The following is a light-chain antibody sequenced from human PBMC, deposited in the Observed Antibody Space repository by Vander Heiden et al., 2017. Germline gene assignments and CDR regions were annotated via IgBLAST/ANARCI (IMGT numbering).Light chain of an antibody. Sequence: DIQMTQSPSSVSASVGDRVTITCRASQGISSWLAWCQQKPGKAPKLLIYAASSLQSGVPSRFSGSGSGTDFTLTISSLQPEDFATYYCQQANSFPPLTFGGGTKVEIK. J-gene: IGKJ4*01. CDR2: AAS. CDR3: QQANSFPPLT. CDR1: QGISSW. V-gene: IGKV1-12*01.